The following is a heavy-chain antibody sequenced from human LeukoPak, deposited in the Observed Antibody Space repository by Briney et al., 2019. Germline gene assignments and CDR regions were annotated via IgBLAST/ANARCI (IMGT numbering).Heavy chain of an antibody. Sequence: SETLSLTCSVSGGSLSSFYWTWIRQSAGKGLEWIGRVYASGSTDYNPSLKSRLTLSLDTSKNQFSLRLNSVTAADTDVYYCARSARFYYFYMDVWGKGTAVTVSS. J-gene: IGHJ6*03. CDR3: ARSARFYYFYMDV. CDR2: VYASGST. V-gene: IGHV4-4*07. CDR1: GGSLSSFY.